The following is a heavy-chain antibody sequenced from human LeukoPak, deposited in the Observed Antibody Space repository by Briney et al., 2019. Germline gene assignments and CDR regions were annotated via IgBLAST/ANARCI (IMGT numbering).Heavy chain of an antibody. CDR2: ISSAGTT. D-gene: IGHD3-16*01. Sequence: TGGSLRLSCAASGFTVSSSYMSWVRQAPGKGLEWVSIISSAGTTYYADSVKGRFTISRDNSKNTVYLQVNSLRDEDTAVYYCAKDKGGGYGNDGFDIWGRGTMVTVSS. J-gene: IGHJ3*02. V-gene: IGHV3-66*01. CDR1: GFTVSSSY. CDR3: AKDKGGGYGNDGFDI.